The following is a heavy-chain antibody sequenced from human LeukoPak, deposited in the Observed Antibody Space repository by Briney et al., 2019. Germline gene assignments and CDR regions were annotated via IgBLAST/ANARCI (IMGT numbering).Heavy chain of an antibody. CDR2: ISGSGGSI. CDR1: GFTFSSYV. V-gene: IGHV3-23*01. Sequence: GGSLRLSCAASGFTFSSYVMSWVRQAPGKGLEWVSSISGSGGSIYYADSVKGRFTISRDSSKNTLYLQMNSLRAEDTAVYYCAKDWMGDWNPSYWGQGTLVTVSS. CDR3: AKDWMGDWNPSY. J-gene: IGHJ4*02. D-gene: IGHD1-1*01.